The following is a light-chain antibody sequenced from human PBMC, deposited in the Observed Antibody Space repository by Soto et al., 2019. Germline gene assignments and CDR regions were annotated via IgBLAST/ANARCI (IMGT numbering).Light chain of an antibody. CDR1: QSVRTSY. CDR2: GAS. Sequence: EIVLTQSPGTLSLSPGERATLSCRASQSVRTSYLAWYQQKPGQPPRLLIYGASSRATAIPDRFSGSGSGTDFTLTISRLEPEDFAVYYCQQRSTWLYTFGQGTKLEV. J-gene: IGKJ2*01. V-gene: IGKV3D-20*02. CDR3: QQRSTWLYT.